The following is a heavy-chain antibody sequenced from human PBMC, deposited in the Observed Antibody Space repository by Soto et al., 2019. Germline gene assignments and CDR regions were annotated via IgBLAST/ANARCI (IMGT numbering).Heavy chain of an antibody. CDR2: MNPNSGNT. CDR3: ARGRWDIVLVPGNWFDP. Sequence: QVQLVQSGAEVKKPGASVKVSCKASGYTFTSYDINWVRQATGQGLEWMGWMNPNSGNTGYAQKFQGRVTMTRNTSISTAYMELGSLRSEDTAVYYCARGRWDIVLVPGNWFDPWGQGTLVTVSS. CDR1: GYTFTSYD. D-gene: IGHD2-2*01. J-gene: IGHJ5*02. V-gene: IGHV1-8*01.